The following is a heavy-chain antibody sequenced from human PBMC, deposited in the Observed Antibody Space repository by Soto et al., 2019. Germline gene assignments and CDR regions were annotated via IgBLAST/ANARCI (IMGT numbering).Heavy chain of an antibody. CDR2: INSDGSST. D-gene: IGHD3-3*01. Sequence: GVSLRLSCAASGFTFSSYWMHWVRQAPGKRLVWVSRINSDGSSTSYADSVKGRFTISRDNAKNTLYLQMNSLRAEDTAVYYCARGLDFWSGTLHRYYYYGMDVWGQGTTVTVSS. CDR3: ARGLDFWSGTLHRYYYYGMDV. V-gene: IGHV3-74*01. CDR1: GFTFSSYW. J-gene: IGHJ6*02.